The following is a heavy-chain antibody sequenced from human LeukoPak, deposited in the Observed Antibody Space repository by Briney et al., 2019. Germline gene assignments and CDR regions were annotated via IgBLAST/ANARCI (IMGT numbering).Heavy chain of an antibody. CDR1: GGSINSYY. V-gene: IGHV4-59*01. D-gene: IGHD1-26*01. J-gene: IGHJ4*02. CDR3: AALVGPTKAIDY. CDR2: IFCSGSTTYS. Sequence: SETLSLTCTVSGGSINSYYWSWIRQPPGKGLEWIGYIFCSGSTTYSKYNPSLKSRVTTSVDTSKNQFSLRLTSVTAADTAVYYCAALVGPTKAIDYWGQGTLVTVSS.